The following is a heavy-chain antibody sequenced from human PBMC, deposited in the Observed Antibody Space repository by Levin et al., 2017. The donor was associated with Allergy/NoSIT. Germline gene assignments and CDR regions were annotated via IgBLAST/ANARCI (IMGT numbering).Heavy chain of an antibody. CDR2: IKQDGSEK. Sequence: GGSLRLSCAASGFTFSSYWMSWVRQAPGKGLEWVANIKQDGSEKYYVDSVKGRFTISRDNAKNSLYLQMNSLRAEDTAVYYCARGRSRYCSGGSCPENDYWGQGTLVTVSS. D-gene: IGHD2-15*01. CDR3: ARGRSRYCSGGSCPENDY. J-gene: IGHJ4*02. CDR1: GFTFSSYW. V-gene: IGHV3-7*04.